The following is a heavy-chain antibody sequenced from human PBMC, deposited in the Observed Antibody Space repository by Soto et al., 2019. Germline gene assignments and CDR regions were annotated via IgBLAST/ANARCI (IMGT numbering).Heavy chain of an antibody. CDR3: ARVIRGYDYVAY. D-gene: IGHD5-12*01. V-gene: IGHV3-48*03. Sequence: GGSLRLSCVASGFTFSSYEMNWVRQAPGKGLEWVPYISSSGTTIYYAGSVKGRFTISRDNAKNSLYLQMNSLRAEDTAVYYCARVIRGYDYVAYWGQGTLVTVSS. CDR2: ISSSGTTI. J-gene: IGHJ4*02. CDR1: GFTFSSYE.